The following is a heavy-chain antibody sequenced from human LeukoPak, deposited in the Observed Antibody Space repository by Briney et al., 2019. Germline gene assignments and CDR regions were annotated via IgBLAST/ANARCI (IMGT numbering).Heavy chain of an antibody. D-gene: IGHD2-21*02. CDR3: ARSPFCGAGCYEAWFDP. J-gene: IGHJ5*02. CDR2: FYSSGST. CDR1: GGSISTGFYY. Sequence: SETLSLTCAVSGGSISTGFYYWSWIRQPAGKGLEWLGRFYSSGSTNYNPSLKSRVTISVDPSKNQFSLNLNSVTAADTAVYYCARSPFCGAGCYEAWFDPWGQGIQVTVSS. V-gene: IGHV4-61*02.